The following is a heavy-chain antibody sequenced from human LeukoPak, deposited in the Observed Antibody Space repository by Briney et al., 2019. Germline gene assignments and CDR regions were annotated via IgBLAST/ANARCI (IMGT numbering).Heavy chain of an antibody. D-gene: IGHD3-10*01. CDR3: ARDLYYYGSGTGDYYYMDV. V-gene: IGHV1-46*01. CDR2: INPSGGST. Sequence: ASVKVSCKASGYTFTSYYMHWVRQAPGQGLEWMGVINPSGGSTSYAQKFQGRVTMTRDTSTSTAYMELSSLRSEDTAVYYCARDLYYYGSGTGDYYYMDVWGKGTTVTTSS. J-gene: IGHJ6*03. CDR1: GYTFTSYY.